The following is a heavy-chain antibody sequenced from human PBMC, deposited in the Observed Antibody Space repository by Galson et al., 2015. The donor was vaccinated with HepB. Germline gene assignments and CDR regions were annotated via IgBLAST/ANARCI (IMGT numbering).Heavy chain of an antibody. Sequence: QSGAEVKKPGESLKISCKGSGYRFTSYWIGWVRQMPGKGLEWMGIIYPGDSDTRYSPSFQGQVTSSADKSISTAYLQWSSLKASDTAMYYCARRTEAAAGTEHSRSRGLHAFDIWGQGTMVTVSS. V-gene: IGHV5-51*03. CDR2: IYPGDSDT. J-gene: IGHJ3*02. D-gene: IGHD6-13*01. CDR3: ARRTEAAAGTEHSRSRGLHAFDI. CDR1: GYRFTSYW.